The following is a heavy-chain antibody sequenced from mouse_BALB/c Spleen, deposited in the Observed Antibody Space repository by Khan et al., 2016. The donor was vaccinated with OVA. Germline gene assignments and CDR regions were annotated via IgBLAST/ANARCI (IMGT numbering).Heavy chain of an antibody. V-gene: IGHV1-4*01. Sequence: QVQLQQPGAELARPGASVKMSCKASGYTFTTYTIHWVKQRPGQGLEWIGYIIPSNDYTNYNQKFKDRATLTADKSSSTAYMQLSSLTSEDSAVYYCVREGAYDRSDGWFAYWGQGTLVTVSA. D-gene: IGHD2-14*01. J-gene: IGHJ3*01. CDR3: VREGAYDRSDGWFAY. CDR2: IIPSNDYT. CDR1: GYTFTTYT.